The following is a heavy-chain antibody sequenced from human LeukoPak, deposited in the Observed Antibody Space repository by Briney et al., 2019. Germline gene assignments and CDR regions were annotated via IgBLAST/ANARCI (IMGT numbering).Heavy chain of an antibody. J-gene: IGHJ4*02. CDR2: ISSSSSTI. CDR1: GFTFSSYS. CDR3: AMLHGQVGRRDSGWSGSTYFFDY. Sequence: PGGSLRLSCAASGFTFSSYSMNWVRQATGKGLEWVSYISSSSSTIYYADSVKGRFTISRDNAKNSLYLQMNSLRAEDTAVYYCAMLHGQVGRRDSGWSGSTYFFDYWGQGTLVTVSS. V-gene: IGHV3-48*01. D-gene: IGHD6-19*01.